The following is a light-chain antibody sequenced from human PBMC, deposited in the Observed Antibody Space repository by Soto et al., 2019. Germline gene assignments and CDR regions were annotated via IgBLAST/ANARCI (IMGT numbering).Light chain of an antibody. CDR2: AAS. Sequence: IQFTQSPSSLSASVGDRVTITCRASQSISGWVAWYQQKSGKAPKLLIYAASSLESGVPSRISGSGSGTDFTLTISSLQPEDFATYYCQQSFNPPWTFGQGTKVDI. J-gene: IGKJ1*01. CDR1: QSISGW. V-gene: IGKV1-39*01. CDR3: QQSFNPPWT.